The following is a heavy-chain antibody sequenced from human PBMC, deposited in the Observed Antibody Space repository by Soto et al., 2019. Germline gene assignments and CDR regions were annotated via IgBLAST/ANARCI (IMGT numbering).Heavy chain of an antibody. J-gene: IGHJ4*02. CDR1: GFTFSNAW. CDR2: IKSKTDGGTT. CDR3: TTGGIVVVPAAMSDY. D-gene: IGHD2-2*01. V-gene: IGHV3-15*01. Sequence: GGSLRLSCAASGFTFSNAWMSWVRQAPGKGLEWVGRIKSKTDGGTTDYAAPVKGRFTISRDDSKNTLYLQMNSLKTEDTAVYYCTTGGIVVVPAAMSDYWGQGTLVTVSS.